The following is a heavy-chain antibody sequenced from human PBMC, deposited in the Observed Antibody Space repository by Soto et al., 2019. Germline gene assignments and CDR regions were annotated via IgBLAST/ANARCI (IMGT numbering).Heavy chain of an antibody. J-gene: IGHJ4*02. CDR1: GYTFTSYG. Sequence: ASVKVSCKASGYTFTSYGISWVRQAPGQGLEWMGWISAYNGNTNYAQKLQGRVTMTTDTSTSTAYMELSSLRSDDTAVFYCARDNYHNYGSYSYRGSCDYWGQGTLVTVSS. V-gene: IGHV1-18*04. D-gene: IGHD3-22*01. CDR3: ARDNYHNYGSYSYRGSCDY. CDR2: ISAYNGNT.